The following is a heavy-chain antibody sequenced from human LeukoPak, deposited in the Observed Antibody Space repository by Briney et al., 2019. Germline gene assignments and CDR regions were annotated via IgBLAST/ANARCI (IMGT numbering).Heavy chain of an antibody. D-gene: IGHD2-15*01. CDR3: ARVYCSGGSCYTEFDY. V-gene: IGHV1-18*01. J-gene: IGHJ4*02. CDR1: GYTFTSYG. Sequence: ASVKVSCKASGYTFTSYGISWVRQAPGQGLEWMGWISAYNGNTNYAQKLQGRVTMTTDTSTSTAYMELRSQRSDDTAVYYCARVYCSGGSCYTEFDYWGQGTLVTVSS. CDR2: ISAYNGNT.